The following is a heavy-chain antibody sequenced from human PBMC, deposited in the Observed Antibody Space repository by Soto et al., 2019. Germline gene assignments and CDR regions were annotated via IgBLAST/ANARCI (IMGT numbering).Heavy chain of an antibody. CDR3: ARSWVTGKGGMDV. CDR1: GYTFTSYG. Sequence: QVQLVQSGGEVKKPGASVKVSCKASGYTFTSYGFSWVRQAPGQGLEGMGWINGYTGNTHYAQKFQGRVTMTIDTATGTAYMELCTLIPADTAGYYCARSWVTGKGGMDVWGQGTTVTVSS. V-gene: IGHV1-18*01. CDR2: INGYTGNT. D-gene: IGHD3-16*01. J-gene: IGHJ6*02.